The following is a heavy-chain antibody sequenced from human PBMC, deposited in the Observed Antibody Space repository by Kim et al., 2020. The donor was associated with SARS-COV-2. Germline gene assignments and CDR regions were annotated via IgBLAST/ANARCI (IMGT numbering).Heavy chain of an antibody. CDR1: GYSFTSYW. CDR2: IDPSDSYT. V-gene: IGHV5-10-1*01. CDR3: ARHGPGPKRWLQIDGVDY. J-gene: IGHJ4*02. D-gene: IGHD3-10*01. Sequence: GESLKISCKGSGYSFTSYWISWVRQMPGKGLEWMGRIDPSDSYTNYSPSFQGHVTIPADKSIRTAYLQWSSLKASDTAMYYCARHGPGPKRWLQIDGVDYWGQGTLVTVSS.